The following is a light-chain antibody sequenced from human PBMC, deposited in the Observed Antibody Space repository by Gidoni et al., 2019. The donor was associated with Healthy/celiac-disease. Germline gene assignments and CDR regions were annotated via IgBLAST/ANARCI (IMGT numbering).Light chain of an antibody. J-gene: IGLJ3*02. CDR2: DVS. CDR3: SSYTSSSTWV. V-gene: IGLV2-14*01. CDR1: SSDVGGYNY. Sequence: QSALTQPASVSASPGQSITISCTGTSSDVGGYNYVSWYQQHPGKAPKLMIYDVSNRPSGVSNRFSCSKSGNTASLTISGLQAEDEADYYCSSYTSSSTWVFGGGTKLTVL.